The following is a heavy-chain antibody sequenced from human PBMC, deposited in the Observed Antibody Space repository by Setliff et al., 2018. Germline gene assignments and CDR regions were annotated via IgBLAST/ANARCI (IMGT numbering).Heavy chain of an antibody. J-gene: IGHJ5*02. CDR2: INPDNGNR. D-gene: IGHD6-13*01. Sequence: VKVSCKASGFTLTSYPIHWVRQAPGQRLEWMGWINPDNGNRKYSQRFQGRVTITRDTSASTVFLELSTPRSEDTAVYYCARDRAYSSSWFLWFDPWGQGTLVTVSS. CDR3: ARDRAYSSSWFLWFDP. CDR1: GFTLTSYP. V-gene: IGHV1-3*01.